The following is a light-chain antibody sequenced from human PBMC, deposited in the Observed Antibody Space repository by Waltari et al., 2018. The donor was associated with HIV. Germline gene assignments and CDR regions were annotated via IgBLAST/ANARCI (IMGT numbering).Light chain of an antibody. CDR3: QHYNHGPPLT. V-gene: IGKV3-15*01. J-gene: IGKJ4*01. CDR1: QSVSSN. CDR2: GAS. Sequence: EIVLTQSPGIMSLSPGERATLSCRASQSVSSNLAWYQQKPGQAPRPLIYGASTRATGIPARFSGSGSGTEFTLTISGLQSEDFAVYYCQHYNHGPPLTFGGGTKVEIK.